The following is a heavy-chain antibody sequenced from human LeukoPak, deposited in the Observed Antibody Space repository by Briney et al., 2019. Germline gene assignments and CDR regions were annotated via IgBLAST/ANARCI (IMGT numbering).Heavy chain of an antibody. J-gene: IGHJ6*03. CDR1: GGSISSYY. D-gene: IGHD3-10*01. V-gene: IGHV4-59*01. CDR3: ARTYYYGSGRNRDYYYYYMDV. Sequence: SETLSLTCTVSGGSISSYYWSWIWQPPGKGLEWIGYIYYSGSTNYNPSLKSRVTTSVDTSKNQFSLKLSSVTAADTAVYYCARTYYYGSGRNRDYYYYYMDVWGKGTTVTVSS. CDR2: IYYSGST.